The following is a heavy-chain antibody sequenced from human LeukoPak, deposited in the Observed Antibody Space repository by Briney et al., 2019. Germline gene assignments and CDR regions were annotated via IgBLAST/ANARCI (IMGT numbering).Heavy chain of an antibody. J-gene: IGHJ4*02. Sequence: ASVKVPCKVSGYTLTELSMHWVRQAPGKGLEWMGGFDPEDGETIYAQKFQGRVTMTEDTSTDTAYMELSSLRSEDTAVYYCATPRDVSTGYYYFDYWGQGTLVTVSS. CDR3: ATPRDVSTGYYYFDY. CDR1: GYTLTELS. D-gene: IGHD3-9*01. V-gene: IGHV1-24*01. CDR2: FDPEDGET.